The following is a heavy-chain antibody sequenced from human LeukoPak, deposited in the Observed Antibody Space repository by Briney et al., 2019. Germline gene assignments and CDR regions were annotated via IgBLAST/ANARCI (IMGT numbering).Heavy chain of an antibody. Sequence: TSETLSLTCTVSGASISHYYWSWIRQTPERGLEWMGHVYTSGGSTYYPSLKTRLTMSIDTSRSQLSLKLTSVTAADTAVYFCARLGSYHDFWGQGALVTVSS. CDR1: GASISHYY. CDR3: ARLGSYHDF. V-gene: IGHV4-4*09. D-gene: IGHD1-26*01. CDR2: VYTSGGS. J-gene: IGHJ4*02.